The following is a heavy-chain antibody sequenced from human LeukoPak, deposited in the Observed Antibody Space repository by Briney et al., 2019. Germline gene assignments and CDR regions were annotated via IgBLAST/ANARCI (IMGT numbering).Heavy chain of an antibody. CDR1: GGSISSYY. V-gene: IGHV4-4*07. J-gene: IGHJ5*02. CDR2: IYTSGST. Sequence: PSETLSLTCTVSGGSISSYYWSWIRQPAGKGLEWIGRIYTSGSTNYNPSLKSRVTMSVDTSKNQFSLKLSSVTAADTAVYYCARDAPYYYDSSGSSFDPWGQGTLVTVSS. CDR3: ARDAPYYYDSSGSSFDP. D-gene: IGHD3-22*01.